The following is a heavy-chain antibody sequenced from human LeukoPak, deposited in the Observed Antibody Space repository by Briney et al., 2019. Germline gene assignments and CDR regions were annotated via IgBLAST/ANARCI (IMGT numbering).Heavy chain of an antibody. CDR2: ISHGGST. V-gene: IGHV4-30-2*01. CDR1: GGSISSGGYY. Sequence: SETLSLTCTVSGGSISSGGYYWSWIRQPPGKGLEWIGYISHGGSTYYNPSLKSRVTISVDRSKNQFSLKLSSLTAADTAGYYCARARLENCSSTSCPADYWGQGTLVTVSS. J-gene: IGHJ4*02. D-gene: IGHD2-2*01. CDR3: ARARLENCSSTSCPADY.